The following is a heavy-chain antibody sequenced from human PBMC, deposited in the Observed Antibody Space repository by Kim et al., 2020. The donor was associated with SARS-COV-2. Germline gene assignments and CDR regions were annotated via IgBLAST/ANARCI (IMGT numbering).Heavy chain of an antibody. CDR2: IYYSGST. J-gene: IGHJ5*02. Sequence: SETLSLTCTVSGGSISSSSYYWGWIRQPPGKGLEWIGSIYYSGSTYYNPSLKSRVTISVDTSKNQFSLKLSSVTAADTAVYYCARPQALWFGSPAVGWFDPWGQGTLVTVSS. CDR1: GGSISSSSYY. V-gene: IGHV4-39*01. D-gene: IGHD3-10*01. CDR3: ARPQALWFGSPAVGWFDP.